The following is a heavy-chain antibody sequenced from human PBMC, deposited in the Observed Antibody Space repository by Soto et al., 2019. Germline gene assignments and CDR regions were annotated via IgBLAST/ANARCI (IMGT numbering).Heavy chain of an antibody. D-gene: IGHD4-4*01. CDR1: GFTFSGSA. CDR3: TSVRCPPVKKRGNYYYYGMDV. CDR2: IRSKANSYAT. Sequence: GGSLRLSCAASGFTFSGSAMHWVRQASGKGLEWVGRIRSKANSYATAYDASVKGRFTISRDDSKNTAYLQMNSLKTEDTAVYYCTSVRCPPVKKRGNYYYYGMDVRGEGTTVTACS. V-gene: IGHV3-73*01. J-gene: IGHJ6*02.